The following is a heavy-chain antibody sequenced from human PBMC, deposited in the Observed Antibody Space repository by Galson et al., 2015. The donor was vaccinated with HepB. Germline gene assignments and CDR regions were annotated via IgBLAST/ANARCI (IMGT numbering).Heavy chain of an antibody. D-gene: IGHD2-2*01. CDR2: IKSKTDDQTT. V-gene: IGHV3-15*07. Sequence: SLRLSCAASGFTFSDAWMAWVRQAPGKGLEWVGRIKSKTDDQTTDYAAPVKGRFIISRDDSKNTLFLQMNSLKTEDTAVYYCTTIQPVPAAPTFDPWGQGTLVTVSS. CDR1: GFTFSDAW. J-gene: IGHJ5*02. CDR3: TTIQPVPAAPTFDP.